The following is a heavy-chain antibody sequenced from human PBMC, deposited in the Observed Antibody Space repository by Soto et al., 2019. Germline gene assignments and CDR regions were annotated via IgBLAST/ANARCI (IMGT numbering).Heavy chain of an antibody. Sequence: QVQLVESGGGLVKPGGSLRLSCAASGFTFSDYYMSWIRQAPGKGLEWVSYISSSGSTIYYADSVKGRFTISRDNAKNSLYLQMNSLRAEDTAVYYCARDKGIAAAGTPGEGYYYYYMDVWGKGTTVTVSS. CDR1: GFTFSDYY. CDR3: ARDKGIAAAGTPGEGYYYYYMDV. V-gene: IGHV3-11*01. J-gene: IGHJ6*03. D-gene: IGHD6-13*01. CDR2: ISSSGSTI.